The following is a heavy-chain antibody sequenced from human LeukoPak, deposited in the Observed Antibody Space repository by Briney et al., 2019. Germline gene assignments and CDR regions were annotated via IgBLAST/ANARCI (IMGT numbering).Heavy chain of an antibody. CDR3: ATSGSYYNPNDAFDI. J-gene: IGHJ3*02. Sequence: SQTLSLTCAISGDSVSSNSAAWNWISQSPSRGLEWLGRTYYRSKWYNHYAVSVKSRITINPDTSKNQFSLQLNSVTPEDTAVYYCATSGSYYNPNDAFDIWGQGTMVTVSS. CDR1: GDSVSSNSAA. V-gene: IGHV6-1*01. D-gene: IGHD3-10*01. CDR2: TYYRSKWYN.